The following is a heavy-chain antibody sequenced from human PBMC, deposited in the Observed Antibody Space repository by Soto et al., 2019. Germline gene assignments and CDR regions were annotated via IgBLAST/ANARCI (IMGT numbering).Heavy chain of an antibody. CDR1: GGSISSGGYY. V-gene: IGHV4-31*03. CDR3: ARAVGATTPYYFAY. CDR2: IYYSGST. D-gene: IGHD1-26*01. Sequence: PSETLSLTCTVSGGSISSGGYYWSWIRQHPGKGLEWIGYIYYSGSTYYNPSLKSRVTISVDTSKNQFSLKLSSVTAADTAVYYCARAVGATTPYYFAYWGRGTLVTVSS. J-gene: IGHJ4*02.